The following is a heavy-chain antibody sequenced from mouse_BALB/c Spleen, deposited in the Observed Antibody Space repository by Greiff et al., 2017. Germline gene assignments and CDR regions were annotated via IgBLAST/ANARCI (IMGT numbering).Heavy chain of an antibody. V-gene: IGHV1-63*02. Sequence: VQLQQSGAELVRPGTSVKMSCKAAGYTFTNYWIGWVKQRPGQGLEWIGDIYPGGGYTNYNEKFKGKATLTADTSSSTAYMQLSSLTSEDSAIYYCARDYSYYYAMDYWGQGTSVTVSS. J-gene: IGHJ4*01. CDR3: ARDYSYYYAMDY. CDR1: GYTFTNYW. CDR2: IYPGGGYT. D-gene: IGHD1-1*01.